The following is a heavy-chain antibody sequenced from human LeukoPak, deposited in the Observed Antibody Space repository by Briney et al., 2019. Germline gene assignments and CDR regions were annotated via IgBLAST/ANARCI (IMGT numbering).Heavy chain of an antibody. CDR3: ARGNSGWYLYYFDY. Sequence: PGGSLRLSCAASGFTFSSYSMNWVRQAPGKGLECVSSISSSSSYIYYADSVKGRFTISRDNAKNSLYLQMNSLRAEDTAVYYCARGNSGWYLYYFDYWGQGTLVTVSS. V-gene: IGHV3-21*01. D-gene: IGHD6-19*01. CDR1: GFTFSSYS. CDR2: ISSSSSYI. J-gene: IGHJ4*02.